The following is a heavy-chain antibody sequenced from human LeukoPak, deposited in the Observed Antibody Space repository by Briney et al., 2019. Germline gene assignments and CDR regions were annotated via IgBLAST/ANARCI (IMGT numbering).Heavy chain of an antibody. Sequence: GGSLRLSCAASGFTLSSNSMHWVRQAPGKGLVWVSRINTDGRSTSYADSVKGRFTISRDNDNNTLYLLKNSLRADDAAVYYCAADVVTATSAFDIWGQGTMVTVSS. J-gene: IGHJ3*02. CDR3: AADVVTATSAFDI. D-gene: IGHD2-15*01. CDR1: GFTLSSNS. V-gene: IGHV3-74*01. CDR2: INTDGRST.